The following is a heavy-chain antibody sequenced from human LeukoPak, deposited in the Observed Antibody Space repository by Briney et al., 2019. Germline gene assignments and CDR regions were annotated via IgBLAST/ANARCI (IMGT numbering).Heavy chain of an antibody. D-gene: IGHD3-22*01. CDR3: ARSTINYDSSGYYCTTIDY. CDR1: GGSISSYY. CDR2: IYTSGST. Sequence: SETLSLTCTVSGGSISSYYWSWIRQPPGKGLEWIGYIYTSGSTNYNPSLKSRVTISVDTSKNRFSLKLSSVTAADTAVYYCARSTINYDSSGYYCTTIDYWGQGTLVTVSS. J-gene: IGHJ4*02. V-gene: IGHV4-4*09.